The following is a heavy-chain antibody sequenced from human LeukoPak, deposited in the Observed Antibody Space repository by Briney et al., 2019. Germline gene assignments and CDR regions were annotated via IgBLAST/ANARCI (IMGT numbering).Heavy chain of an antibody. D-gene: IGHD1-26*01. Sequence: ASVKVSCKVSGYTLTELSMHWVRQAPGEGLEWMGGLDPEDGEAIYAQKFQGRVTMTEDTSTDTAYMELSSLRSEDTAVYYCATGYSGSYPRWYAFDIWGQGTMVTVSS. V-gene: IGHV1-24*01. J-gene: IGHJ3*02. CDR3: ATGYSGSYPRWYAFDI. CDR2: LDPEDGEA. CDR1: GYTLTELS.